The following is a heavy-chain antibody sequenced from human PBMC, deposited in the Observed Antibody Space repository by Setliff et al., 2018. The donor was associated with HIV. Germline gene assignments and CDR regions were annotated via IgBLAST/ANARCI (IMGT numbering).Heavy chain of an antibody. CDR3: AKDWGSRLSYSFYYMDV. CDR2: ISYDGTYK. D-gene: IGHD3-16*01. J-gene: IGHJ6*03. Sequence: GGSLRLSCAASGFTFNNYAIHWVRQAPGKGLEWVALISYDGTYKYYAESVKGRFTISRDNSRNTLYLQMNSLRTEDTAVYYCAKDWGSRLSYSFYYMDVWGKGTTVTVS. V-gene: IGHV3-30*04. CDR1: GFTFNNYA.